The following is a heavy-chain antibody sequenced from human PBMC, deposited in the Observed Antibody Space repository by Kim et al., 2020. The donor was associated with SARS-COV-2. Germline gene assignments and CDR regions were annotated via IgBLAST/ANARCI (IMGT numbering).Heavy chain of an antibody. CDR3: ARDAYGGSYFDS. D-gene: IGHD1-26*01. Sequence: GGSLRLSCAASGFIFGRFALRWVRQAPGKGLEWVAVVSSDSTDKYYADSVQGRFTISSDNSKNRLYLQMHSLGAEDTAVSVCARDAYGGSYFDSWGQGT. CDR1: GFIFGRFA. J-gene: IGHJ4*02. V-gene: IGHV3-30*04. CDR2: VSSDSTDK.